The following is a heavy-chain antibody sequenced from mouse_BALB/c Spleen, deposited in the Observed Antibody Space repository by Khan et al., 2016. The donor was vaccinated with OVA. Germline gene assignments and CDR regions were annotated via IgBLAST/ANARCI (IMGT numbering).Heavy chain of an antibody. CDR2: INPSNDYT. CDR3: ARDGAYYRNDGWFAY. V-gene: IGHV1-4*01. CDR1: GYTFTSYT. D-gene: IGHD2-14*01. Sequence: VQLQESGAELARPGASVKMSCKASGYTFTSYTIHWIKQRPGQGLEWIGYINPSNDYTNYNQKFKDKATLTADKSSTTAYMQLSSLISDDSAVYYCARDGAYYRNDGWFAYWGQGTLVTVSA. J-gene: IGHJ3*01.